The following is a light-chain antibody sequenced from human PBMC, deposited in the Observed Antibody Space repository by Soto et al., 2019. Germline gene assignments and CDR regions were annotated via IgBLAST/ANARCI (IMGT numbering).Light chain of an antibody. CDR2: EVS. Sequence: QSALTQPASVSGSPGQSITISCTGTNNDVGGYAYVSWYQKYPDKAPKLVISEVSNRPSGVSHRFSGSRSGNTAYLTISGLQADDEADYYCSSYTSSTTPVFGGGTKVTVL. J-gene: IGLJ2*01. CDR1: NNDVGGYAY. V-gene: IGLV2-14*01. CDR3: SSYTSSTTPV.